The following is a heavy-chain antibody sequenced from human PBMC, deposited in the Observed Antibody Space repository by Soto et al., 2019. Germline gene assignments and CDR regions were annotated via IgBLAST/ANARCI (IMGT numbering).Heavy chain of an antibody. Sequence: QVQLQESGPGLVKPSATLSLTCAVSGGSFTSNNWWTWVRQPPGQGLEWIGEIYRTGSTNYNPSLKRRVTITLDKSENQFSLKVTSLTAADTAVYYCASRDPGTSVDYWGQGTLVTVSS. D-gene: IGHD1-7*01. CDR3: ASRDPGTSVDY. V-gene: IGHV4-4*02. J-gene: IGHJ4*02. CDR2: IYRTGST. CDR1: GGSFTSNNW.